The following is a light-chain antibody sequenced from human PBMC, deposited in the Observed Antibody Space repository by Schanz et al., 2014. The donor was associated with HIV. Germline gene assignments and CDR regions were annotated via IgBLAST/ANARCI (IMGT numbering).Light chain of an antibody. CDR3: GTWDSSLRGV. CDR1: SSNIGNNY. V-gene: IGLV1-51*01. Sequence: QSVLTQPPSVSAAPGQKVTISCSGGSSNIGNNYVSWYQQLPGTAPKLLIYDNNKRPSGIPDRFSGSKSGTSATLDITGLQTGDEADYYCGTWDSSLRGVFGGGTKLPVL. CDR2: DNN. J-gene: IGLJ2*01.